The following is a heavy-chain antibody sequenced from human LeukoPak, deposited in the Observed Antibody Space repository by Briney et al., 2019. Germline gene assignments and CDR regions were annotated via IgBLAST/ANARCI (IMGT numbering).Heavy chain of an antibody. V-gene: IGHV3-48*04. D-gene: IGHD5-12*01. CDR2: ISSSGSTI. CDR1: GIIFSNYW. J-gene: IGHJ4*02. CDR3: AREGYSGHAHYFDY. Sequence: GGSLRLSCAASGIIFSNYWMHWVRQAPGKGLEWVSYISSSGSTIYYADSVKGRFTISRDNAKNSLYLQMNSLRAEDTAVYYCAREGYSGHAHYFDYWGQGTLVTVSS.